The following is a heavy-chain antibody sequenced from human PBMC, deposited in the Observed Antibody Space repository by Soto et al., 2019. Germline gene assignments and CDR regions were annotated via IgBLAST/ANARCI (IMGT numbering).Heavy chain of an antibody. CDR2: IKSKTDGGTT. V-gene: IGHV3-15*07. CDR1: GFTFSNAW. D-gene: IGHD3-22*01. J-gene: IGHJ4*02. Sequence: LRLSCAASGFTFSNAWMNWVRQAPGKGLEWVGRIKSKTDGGTTDYAAPVKGRFTISRDDSKNTLYLQMNSLKTEDTAVYYCTTDPVTMIVVVPSSGWGQGTLVTVS. CDR3: TTDPVTMIVVVPSSG.